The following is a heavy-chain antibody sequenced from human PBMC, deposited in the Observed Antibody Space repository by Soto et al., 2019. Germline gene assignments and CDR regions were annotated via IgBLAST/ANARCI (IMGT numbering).Heavy chain of an antibody. J-gene: IGHJ2*01. D-gene: IGHD5-12*01. Sequence: QVQLVQSGAEVKKPGSSVKVSCKASGGTFSSYAISWVRQAPGQGLEWMGGIIPIFGTANYAQKFQGRVTITADESTSTAYMELRSLRSEDTAVYYCARPADGYNYLYWYFDLWGRGTLVTVSS. CDR3: ARPADGYNYLYWYFDL. V-gene: IGHV1-69*01. CDR2: IIPIFGTA. CDR1: GGTFSSYA.